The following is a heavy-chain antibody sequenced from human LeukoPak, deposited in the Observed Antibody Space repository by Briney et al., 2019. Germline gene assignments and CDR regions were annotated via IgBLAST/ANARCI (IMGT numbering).Heavy chain of an antibody. V-gene: IGHV4-34*01. CDR3: ARGPSRGAFGTGRGYYYYMDV. D-gene: IGHD1/OR15-1a*01. CDR1: GGSFSGYY. J-gene: IGHJ6*03. Sequence: SETLSLTCAVYGGSFSGYYWSWIRQPPGKGLEWIGEINHSGSTNYNPSLKSRVTISVDTSKNQFSLKLSSVTAADTAVYYCARGPSRGAFGTGRGYYYYMDVWGKGTTVTVSS. CDR2: INHSGST.